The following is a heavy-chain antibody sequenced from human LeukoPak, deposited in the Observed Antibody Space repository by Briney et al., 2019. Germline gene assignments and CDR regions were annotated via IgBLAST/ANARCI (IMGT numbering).Heavy chain of an antibody. V-gene: IGHV3-53*04. Sequence: PGGSLRLSCAASGFTVSSNYMSWVRQAPGKGLEWVSVIYSGGSTYYADSVKGRFTISRHNSKNTLYLQMNSLRAEDTAVYYCASLWFGEENGGFDYWGQGTLVTVSS. D-gene: IGHD3-10*01. J-gene: IGHJ4*02. CDR2: IYSGGST. CDR1: GFTVSSNY. CDR3: ASLWFGEENGGFDY.